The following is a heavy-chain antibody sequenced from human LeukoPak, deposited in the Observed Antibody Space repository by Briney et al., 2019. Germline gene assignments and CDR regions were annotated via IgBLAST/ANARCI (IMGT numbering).Heavy chain of an antibody. V-gene: IGHV3-74*01. D-gene: IGHD3-10*01. CDR3: VRDLYYGSGTDFDY. CDR2: INSDGRST. Sequence: PGGSLRLSRAASGFTFSSYWMHWVRQAPGKGLVWVSRINSDGRSTSYADSVKGRFTISRDNAKNTLYLQMNSLRDEGTAVYYCVRDLYYGSGTDFDYWGQGTLVTVSS. CDR1: GFTFSSYW. J-gene: IGHJ4*02.